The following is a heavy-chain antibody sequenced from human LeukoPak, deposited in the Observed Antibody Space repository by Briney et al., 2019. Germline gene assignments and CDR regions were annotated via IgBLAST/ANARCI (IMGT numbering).Heavy chain of an antibody. V-gene: IGHV4-34*01. CDR3: AKDSSSSSWYYYYYGMDV. CDR2: INHSGST. J-gene: IGHJ6*02. Sequence: SETLSLTCAVYGGPFSGYYWSWIRQPPGKGLEWIGEINHSGSTNYNPSLKSRVTISVDTSKNQFSLKLSSVTAADTAVYYCAKDSSSSSWYYYYYGMDVWGQGTTVTVSS. D-gene: IGHD6-13*01. CDR1: GGPFSGYY.